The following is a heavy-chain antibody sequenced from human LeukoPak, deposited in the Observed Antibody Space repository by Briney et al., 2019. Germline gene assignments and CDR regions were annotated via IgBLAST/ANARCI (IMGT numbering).Heavy chain of an antibody. CDR1: GYTFTSYH. CDR2: INPTGGST. Sequence: ASVKVSCKASGYTFTSYHMHWVRQAPGQGLEWMGIINPTGGSTNYAQKFQGRVTMTRDMSTSTVYMELSSLRAEDTAVYYCAKVRAFVTNYYYYYMDVWGKGTTVTISS. D-gene: IGHD3-16*02. J-gene: IGHJ6*03. V-gene: IGHV1-46*01. CDR3: AKVRAFVTNYYYYYMDV.